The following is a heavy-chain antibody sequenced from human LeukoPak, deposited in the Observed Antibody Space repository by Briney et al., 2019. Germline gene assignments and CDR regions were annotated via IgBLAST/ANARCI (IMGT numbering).Heavy chain of an antibody. D-gene: IGHD5-12*01. J-gene: IGHJ4*02. V-gene: IGHV1-2*02. CDR1: GYTFTGYY. Sequence: ASAKVSCKASGYTFTGYYMHWVRQAPGQGLEWMGWINPNSGGTNYAQKFQGRVTMTRDTSISTAYMELSRLRSDDTAVYYCARAQHGYSGYDQPENFDYWGQGTLVTVSS. CDR3: ARAQHGYSGYDQPENFDY. CDR2: INPNSGGT.